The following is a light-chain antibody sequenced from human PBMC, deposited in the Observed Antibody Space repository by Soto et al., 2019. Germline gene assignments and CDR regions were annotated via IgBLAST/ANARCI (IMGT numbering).Light chain of an antibody. CDR2: DVN. Sequence: QSALTQPASVSGSPGQSITISCTGTSSDVGAYNYVSWYQQHPGKVPKVMIYDVNYRPSGVSNRFSGSKSGNTASLTISGLQAEDEADYYCGSYTTSATVIFGGGTKLTVL. CDR1: SSDVGAYNY. V-gene: IGLV2-14*01. J-gene: IGLJ2*01. CDR3: GSYTTSATVI.